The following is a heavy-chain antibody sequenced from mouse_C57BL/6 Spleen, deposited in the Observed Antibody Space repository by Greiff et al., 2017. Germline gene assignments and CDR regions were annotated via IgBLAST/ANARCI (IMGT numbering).Heavy chain of an antibody. CDR3: ARGTSYYRYFDV. D-gene: IGHD6-1*01. Sequence: VQLQQPGAELVKPGASVKLSCKASGYTFTSYWMQWVKQRPGQGLEWIGEIDPSDSYTNYNQKFKGKATLTVDTSSSTAYLQLRSLTSEDSAVYYCARGTSYYRYFDVWGTGTTVTVSS. CDR1: GYTFTSYW. CDR2: IDPSDSYT. J-gene: IGHJ1*03. V-gene: IGHV1-50*01.